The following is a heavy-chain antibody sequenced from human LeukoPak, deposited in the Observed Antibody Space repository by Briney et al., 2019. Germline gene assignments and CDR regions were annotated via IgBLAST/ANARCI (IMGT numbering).Heavy chain of an antibody. V-gene: IGHV4-61*02. CDR2: IYSSGST. CDR1: GGSISSGSYY. J-gene: IGHJ6*03. D-gene: IGHD3-10*01. Sequence: PSETLSLTCTVSGGSISSGSYYWNWIRQPAGKGLEWIGRIYSSGSTNYNPSLKSRVTISVDTSKNQFSLKLSSVTAADTAVYYCARDAPLPNPSPLWFGESYMDVWGKGTTVTISS. CDR3: ARDAPLPNPSPLWFGESYMDV.